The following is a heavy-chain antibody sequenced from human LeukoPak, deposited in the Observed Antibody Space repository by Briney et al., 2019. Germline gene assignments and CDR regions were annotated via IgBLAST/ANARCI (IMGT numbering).Heavy chain of an antibody. D-gene: IGHD3-10*01. CDR3: ARGPRTYYSGPGSYRTRNYYMDV. CDR2: ILSDGTRT. J-gene: IGHJ6*03. CDR1: GFTFSSHG. Sequence: PGGSLRLSCAASGFTFSSHGMHWVRQAPGKGLEWVSSILSDGTRTTYADFVKGRFTMSRDNAKNTLYLQMNRLRAEDTAVYYCARGPRTYYSGPGSYRTRNYYMDVWGTGTTVTISS. V-gene: IGHV3-74*01.